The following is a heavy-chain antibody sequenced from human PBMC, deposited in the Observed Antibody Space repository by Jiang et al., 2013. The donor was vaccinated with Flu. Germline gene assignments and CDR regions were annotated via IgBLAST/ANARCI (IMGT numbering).Heavy chain of an antibody. CDR3: ARSSWGYSYGPFEY. V-gene: IGHV1-69*02. J-gene: IGHJ4*02. Sequence: DYAQKFQGRVTIIADKSASTAYMDLSSLKSEDTAVYYCARSSWGYSYGPFEYWGQGTLVTVSS. D-gene: IGHD5-18*01.